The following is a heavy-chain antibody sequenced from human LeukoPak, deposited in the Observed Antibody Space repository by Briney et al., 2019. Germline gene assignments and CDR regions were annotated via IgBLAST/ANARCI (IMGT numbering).Heavy chain of an antibody. CDR3: ARDWGVVVIPPDYYFDY. D-gene: IGHD2-2*01. CDR1: GFTFSSYA. V-gene: IGHV3-23*01. Sequence: GGSLRLSCAASGFTFSSYAMSWVRQAPGKGLEWVSAISGSGGSTYYADSVKGRFTISRDNSKNTLYLQMNSLRAEDTAVYYCARDWGVVVIPPDYYFDYWGQGTLVTVSS. J-gene: IGHJ4*02. CDR2: ISGSGGST.